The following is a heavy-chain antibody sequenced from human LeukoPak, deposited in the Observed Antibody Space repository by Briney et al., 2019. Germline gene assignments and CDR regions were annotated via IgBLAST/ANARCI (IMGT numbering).Heavy chain of an antibody. J-gene: IGHJ4*02. CDR2: INPNSGGT. CDR3: ARPRRDGYNYYFDY. D-gene: IGHD5-24*01. CDR1: GYTFTNYA. V-gene: IGHV1-2*02. Sequence: ASVKVSCKASGYTFTNYAMNWVRQAPGQGLEWMGWINPNSGGTNYAQKFQGRVTMTRDTSISTAYMELSRLRSDDTAVYYCARPRRDGYNYYFDYWGQGTLVTVSS.